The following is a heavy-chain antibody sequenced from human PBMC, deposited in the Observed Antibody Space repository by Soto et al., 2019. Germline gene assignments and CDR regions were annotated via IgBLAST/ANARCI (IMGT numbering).Heavy chain of an antibody. Sequence: QVQLQESGPGLVKPSQTLSLTCTVSGGSISSGGYYWSWIRQHPGKGLEWIGYIYYSGSTYYTPYLKSRVTIPVDMSNNPFSLKLSSVTAADTAVYYCARDGDYGDYYAFDLWGQGTMVTVSS. D-gene: IGHD4-17*01. V-gene: IGHV4-31*03. CDR1: GGSISSGGYY. CDR2: IYYSGST. CDR3: ARDGDYGDYYAFDL. J-gene: IGHJ3*01.